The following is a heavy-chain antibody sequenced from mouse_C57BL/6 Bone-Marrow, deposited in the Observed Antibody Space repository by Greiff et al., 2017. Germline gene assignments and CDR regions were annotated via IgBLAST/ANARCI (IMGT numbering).Heavy chain of an antibody. CDR1: GCTFTSYW. J-gene: IGHJ1*03. CDR2: IHPNSGST. V-gene: IGHV1-64*01. Sequence: VQLQQPGAELVKPGASVKLSCKASGCTFTSYWMHWVKQRPGQGLEWIGMIHPNSGSTNYNEKFKSKATLTVDKSSSTAYMQLSSLTSEDSAVYYCARGGRNRYFDVWGTGTTVTVSS. D-gene: IGHD3-3*01. CDR3: ARGGRNRYFDV.